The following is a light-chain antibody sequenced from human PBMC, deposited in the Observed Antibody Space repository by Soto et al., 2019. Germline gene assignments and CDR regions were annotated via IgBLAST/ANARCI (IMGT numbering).Light chain of an antibody. CDR2: GTS. V-gene: IGKV3-20*01. Sequence: ETVLTQSPGTLSLSPGERATLSCRASQSVSSSSLAWYQQRPGQAPRLLIYGTSSRATGIPDRFSGSGSGTDFTLTISSLQSEDFAVYYCQQYNKWPPETFGQGTKVDIK. J-gene: IGKJ1*01. CDR1: QSVSSSS. CDR3: QQYNKWPPET.